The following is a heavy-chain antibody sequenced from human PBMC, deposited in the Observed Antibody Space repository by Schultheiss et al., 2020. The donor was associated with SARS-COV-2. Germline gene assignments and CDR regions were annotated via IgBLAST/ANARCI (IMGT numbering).Heavy chain of an antibody. CDR3: ARLYYYDSSGYPGHAFDI. V-gene: IGHV5-51*01. CDR2: IYPGDSAT. CDR1: GYSFTSYW. Sequence: GESLKISCKGSGYSFTSYWIGWVRQMPGKGLEWKGIIYPGDSATRYSPSFQSQVTITADKSISTVYLQLSSLKASDTAMYYCARLYYYDSSGYPGHAFDIWGQGTMFTVSS. D-gene: IGHD3-22*01. J-gene: IGHJ3*02.